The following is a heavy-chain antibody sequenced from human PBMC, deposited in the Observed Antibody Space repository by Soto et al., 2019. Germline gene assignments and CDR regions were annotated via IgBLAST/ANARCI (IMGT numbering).Heavy chain of an antibody. J-gene: IGHJ3*01. V-gene: IGHV3-21*01. D-gene: IGHD3-22*01. CDR3: ARDQLYYNDISGRPLNAFDV. CDR1: GFTFRSYS. CDR2: ISSSSSYI. Sequence: PGGSLRLSCAASGFTFRSYSRNWVRQAPGKGLEWVSSISSSSSYIYYADSVKGRFTISRDNAKNSLYLQMNSLRAEDTAVYYCARDQLYYNDISGRPLNAFDVWGQGTMVTVSS.